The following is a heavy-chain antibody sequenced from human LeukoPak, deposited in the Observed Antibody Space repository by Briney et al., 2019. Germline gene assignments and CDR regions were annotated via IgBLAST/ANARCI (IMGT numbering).Heavy chain of an antibody. CDR3: AKRLGDPRAFDY. D-gene: IGHD2-21*02. J-gene: IGHJ4*02. CDR2: ISGTSGTI. V-gene: IGHV3-23*01. CDR1: GFTFSNYA. Sequence: GGSLRLSCAASGFTFSNYAMSWVRQAPGKGLEWVSGISGTSGTINYAAPVKGRFTISRDNSKNTPYLQMNSLRVDDMAVYYCAKRLGDPRAFDYWGQGTLVTVSS.